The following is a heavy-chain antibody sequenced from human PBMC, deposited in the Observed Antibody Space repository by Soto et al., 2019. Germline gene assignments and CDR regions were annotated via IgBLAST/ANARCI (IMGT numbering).Heavy chain of an antibody. CDR3: ARVRSGTYNAFDL. CDR1: GFTFSTFY. D-gene: IGHD1-26*01. V-gene: IGHV3-11*06. J-gene: IGHJ3*01. Sequence: QVQLVESGGGLVRPGGSLRLSWAASGFTFSTFYMNWVRQAPGKGLEWVSFLSSESTFISYADSVKGRFTISRDNSKKSLFLQMDSLRVEDTAVYYCARVRSGTYNAFDLWGQGTVVTVSS. CDR2: LSSESTFI.